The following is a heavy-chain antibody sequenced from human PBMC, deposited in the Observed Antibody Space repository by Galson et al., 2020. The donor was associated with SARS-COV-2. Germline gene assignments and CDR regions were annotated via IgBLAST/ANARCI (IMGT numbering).Heavy chain of an antibody. CDR1: GYTFTGYY. D-gene: IGHD5-12*01. Sequence: ASVKVSCKASGYTFTGYYMHWVRQAPGQGLEWMGWINPNSGGTNYAQKFQGRVTMTRDTSISTAYMELSRLRSDDTAVYYCARVPGWLRFLFDCWGQGTLVTVSS. J-gene: IGHJ4*02. CDR2: INPNSGGT. CDR3: ARVPGWLRFLFDC. V-gene: IGHV1-2*02.